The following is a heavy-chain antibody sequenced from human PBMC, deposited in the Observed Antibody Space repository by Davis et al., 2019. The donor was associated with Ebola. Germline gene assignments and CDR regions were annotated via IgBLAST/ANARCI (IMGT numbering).Heavy chain of an antibody. Sequence: MPSETLSLTCTVSGGSISSSDYYWGWIRQPPGKGLEWIGSLFYSGRTFHNPSLKSRVTMSVDTSKSQFSLKLSSVTAADTAVYYCARTNGYSGYELPLAAAVFHNWGQGTLVTVSS. J-gene: IGHJ4*02. CDR1: GGSISSSDYY. CDR2: LFYSGRT. D-gene: IGHD5-12*01. V-gene: IGHV4-39*01. CDR3: ARTNGYSGYELPLAAAVFHN.